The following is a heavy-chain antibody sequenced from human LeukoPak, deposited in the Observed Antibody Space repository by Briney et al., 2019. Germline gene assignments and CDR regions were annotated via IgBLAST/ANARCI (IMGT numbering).Heavy chain of an antibody. CDR3: ARDYVGDV. Sequence: GGSLRLSCAASGFTVSSNCMSWVRQAPGKGLEWVAVIYRGGAIFYADSVKGRFTISRDSSKNTLDLQMNSLRAEDTAVYYWARDYVGDVWGKGTTVTVSS. J-gene: IGHJ6*04. D-gene: IGHD3-16*01. CDR1: GFTVSSNC. CDR2: IYRGGAI. V-gene: IGHV3-66*02.